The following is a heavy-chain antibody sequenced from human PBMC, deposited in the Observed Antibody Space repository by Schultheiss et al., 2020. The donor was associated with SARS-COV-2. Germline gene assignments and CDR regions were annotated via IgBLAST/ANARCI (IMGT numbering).Heavy chain of an antibody. D-gene: IGHD2-2*01. CDR3: ARDFNRYCTSTSCDKGYFYSYMDV. V-gene: IGHV4-4*07. CDR2: IYTSGST. CDR1: GGSISSFY. Sequence: GSLRLSCTVSGGSISSFYWSWIRQPAGKGLDWIGRIYTSGSTNYNPSLKSRVTMSVDTSKNQFSLRLSSVTAADTAVYFCARDFNRYCTSTSCDKGYFYSYMDVWGKGTTVTVSS. J-gene: IGHJ6*03.